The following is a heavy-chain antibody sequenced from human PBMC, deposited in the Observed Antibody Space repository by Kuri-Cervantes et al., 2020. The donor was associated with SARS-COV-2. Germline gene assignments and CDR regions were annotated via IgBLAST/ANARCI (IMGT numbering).Heavy chain of an antibody. CDR3: AKDLLASYGNFDY. V-gene: IGHV3-64D*09. CDR1: GFTFSSYA. CDR2: IGRNGGST. Sequence: GESLKISCAASGFTFSSYAMSWVRQAPGRGLDYVSAIGRNGGSTYYADSVKGRFTVSRDNSKNTLYLQMSSLRAEDTAVYYCAKDLLASYGNFDYWGQGTLVTVSS. D-gene: IGHD5-18*01. J-gene: IGHJ4*02.